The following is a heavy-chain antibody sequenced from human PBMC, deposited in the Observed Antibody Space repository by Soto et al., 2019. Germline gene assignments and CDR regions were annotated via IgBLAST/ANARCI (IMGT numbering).Heavy chain of an antibody. D-gene: IGHD3-3*01. CDR2: VTTRGSP. V-gene: IGHV4-4*07. CDR1: GGSFSTSY. J-gene: IGHJ4*02. Sequence: QVQLQESGPGLVKPSETLSLTCTVSGGSFSTSYWSWIRQPAGKGLEWIGRVTTRGSPNYNPSLKSRATMSVDTSKNQFSLRLSSVTAADTAVYYCARQNHPLEPFDYWGQGTLVPVSS. CDR3: ARQNHPLEPFDY.